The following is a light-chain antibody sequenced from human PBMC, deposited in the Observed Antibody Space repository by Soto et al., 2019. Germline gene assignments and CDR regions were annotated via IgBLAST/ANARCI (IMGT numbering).Light chain of an antibody. Sequence: DIQMTQSPSSLSASVGDRVTITCQATQDISNYLNGYQQKPGKAPKLLIYDASNLETGVPSRFSGSGSGTDFTFAISSLQPEDIAKYYCHQYGNLPITFGQGTRREIK. CDR3: HQYGNLPIT. V-gene: IGKV1-33*01. CDR1: QDISNY. CDR2: DAS. J-gene: IGKJ5*01.